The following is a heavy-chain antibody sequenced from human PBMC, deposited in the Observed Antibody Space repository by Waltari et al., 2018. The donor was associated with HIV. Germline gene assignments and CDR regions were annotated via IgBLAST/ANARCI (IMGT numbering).Heavy chain of an antibody. J-gene: IGHJ4*02. CDR2: LRRDTYEA. Sequence: LVQSGGGEAHAGGSLLLSCSGSGFDFSRFSLNWVRQTPRRGLEWVASLRRDTYEANYLASVRGRFTISRDNAKSSAFLEMTGLRVEDTATYYCVRDDPGYVPIDYWGQGSQVIVS. V-gene: IGHV3-21*04. CDR1: GFDFSRFS. CDR3: VRDDPGYVPIDY. D-gene: IGHD3-10*02.